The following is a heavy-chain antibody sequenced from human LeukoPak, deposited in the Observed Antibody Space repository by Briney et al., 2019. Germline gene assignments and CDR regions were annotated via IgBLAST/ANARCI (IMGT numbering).Heavy chain of an antibody. Sequence: PSETLSLTCAVYGGSFSGYYWSWIRQPPGKGLEWIGEINHSGSTNYNPSLKSRVTISVDTSKNQFSLKLTSVTAEDTAVYYCAREDLGAETTVDYWGQGTLVTVSS. D-gene: IGHD1-1*01. V-gene: IGHV4-34*01. CDR1: GGSFSGYY. J-gene: IGHJ4*02. CDR2: INHSGST. CDR3: AREDLGAETTVDY.